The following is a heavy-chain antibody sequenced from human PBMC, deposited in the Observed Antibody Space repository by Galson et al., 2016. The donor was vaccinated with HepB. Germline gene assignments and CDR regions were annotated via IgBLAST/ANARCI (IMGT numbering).Heavy chain of an antibody. V-gene: IGHV4-61*02. Sequence: TLSLTCSFSGGTISSYDLYWSWIRQPAGKGLEWIGRIYASGIANYNPSLKSRVSMSIDTSKDQVSLKLTSVTAADTAVYSCAREFTYWGQGTLVTVSS. CDR1: GGTISSYDLY. J-gene: IGHJ4*02. CDR2: IYASGIA. CDR3: AREFTY.